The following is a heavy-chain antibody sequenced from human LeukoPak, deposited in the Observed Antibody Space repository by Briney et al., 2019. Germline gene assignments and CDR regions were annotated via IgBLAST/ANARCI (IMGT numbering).Heavy chain of an antibody. Sequence: PSETLSLTCTVSGGSIYNHYWSWIRQPPGKGLESIGYIYYSGSTIYNPSLKSRVTISVDTSKNQFSLKLTSETAADTAVYYCARLPSGTLNPPFDYWGQGSLVTVSS. CDR2: IYYSGST. V-gene: IGHV4-59*08. D-gene: IGHD3-10*01. CDR3: ARLPSGTLNPPFDY. J-gene: IGHJ4*02. CDR1: GGSIYNHY.